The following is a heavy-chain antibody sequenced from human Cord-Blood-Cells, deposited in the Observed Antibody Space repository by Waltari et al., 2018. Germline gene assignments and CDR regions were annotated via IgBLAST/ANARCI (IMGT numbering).Heavy chain of an antibody. CDR3: ARVGGSGSYNWFDP. CDR1: GFTVSSNY. J-gene: IGHJ5*02. V-gene: IGHV3-53*01. CDR2: IYSGGST. D-gene: IGHD3-10*01. Sequence: EVQLVESGGGLIQPGGSLRLSCAASGFTVSSNYMCWVRQAPGKGWELVSVIYSGGSTYYADSVKGRFTISRDNSKNTLYLQMNSLRAEDTAVYYCARVGGSGSYNWFDPWGQGTLVTVSS.